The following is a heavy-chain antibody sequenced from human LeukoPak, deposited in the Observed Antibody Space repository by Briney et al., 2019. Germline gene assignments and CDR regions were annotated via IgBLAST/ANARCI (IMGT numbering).Heavy chain of an antibody. Sequence: GGSLRLFCAASGFTFSSYWMSWVRQAPGKGLEWVANIKQDGSEKYYVDSVKGRFTISRDNAKNSLYLQMNSLRAEDTAVYYCAREQEGSSWDFDYWGQGTLVTVSS. CDR1: GFTFSSYW. D-gene: IGHD6-13*01. CDR3: AREQEGSSWDFDY. J-gene: IGHJ4*02. V-gene: IGHV3-7*01. CDR2: IKQDGSEK.